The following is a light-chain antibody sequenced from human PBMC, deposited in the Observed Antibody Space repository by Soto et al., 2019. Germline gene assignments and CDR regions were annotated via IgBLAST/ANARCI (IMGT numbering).Light chain of an antibody. J-gene: IGKJ5*01. CDR3: QQTYSTLSIT. CDR2: AAS. Sequence: DIQMTQSPSSLSASVGDRVTITCRASESISRHLNWYQQKPGKAPKLLIYAASSLQNGVPSRFSGSGSGTDFTLTISNLQPEDFATYYCQQTYSTLSITFGQGTRLEIK. V-gene: IGKV1-39*01. CDR1: ESISRH.